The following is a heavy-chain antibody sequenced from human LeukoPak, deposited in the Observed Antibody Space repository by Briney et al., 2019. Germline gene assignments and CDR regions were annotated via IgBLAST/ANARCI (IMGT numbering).Heavy chain of an antibody. CDR1: GFTFDDYA. Sequence: PGGSLRLSCAASGFTFDDYAMHWVRQVPGKGLEWVSGISWNSGSISYADSVKGRFTISRDNAKNSLYLQMNSLRAEDTALYYCAKDTGIAVAGTLDYWGQGTLVTVSS. CDR3: AKDTGIAVAGTLDY. D-gene: IGHD6-19*01. V-gene: IGHV3-9*01. J-gene: IGHJ4*02. CDR2: ISWNSGSI.